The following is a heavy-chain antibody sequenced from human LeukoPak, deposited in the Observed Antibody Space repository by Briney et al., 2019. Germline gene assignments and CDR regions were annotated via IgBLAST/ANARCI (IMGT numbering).Heavy chain of an antibody. CDR1: GYTLTELS. V-gene: IGHV1-24*01. D-gene: IGHD5-12*01. Sequence: ASVKVSFKVSGYTLTELSMHWVRQAPGKGLEWMGGFDPEDGETIYAQKFQGRVTMTEDTSTDTAYMELSSLRSEDTAVYYCATVLRGYSGFILDYWGQGTLVTVSS. J-gene: IGHJ4*02. CDR2: FDPEDGET. CDR3: ATVLRGYSGFILDY.